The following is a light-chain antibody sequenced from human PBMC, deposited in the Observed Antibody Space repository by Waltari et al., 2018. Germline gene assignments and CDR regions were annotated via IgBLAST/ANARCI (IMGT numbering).Light chain of an antibody. CDR1: QGISSY. V-gene: IGKV1-8*01. CDR2: AAS. Sequence: AIRMTQSPSSFSASTGDRVTITCRASQGISSYLPWYQQKPGKAPKLLIYAASTLQSGVPSRFSGSGSGTDFTLTISCLQSEDFATYYCQQYKSPTWTFGQGTKVEIK. CDR3: QQYKSPTWT. J-gene: IGKJ1*01.